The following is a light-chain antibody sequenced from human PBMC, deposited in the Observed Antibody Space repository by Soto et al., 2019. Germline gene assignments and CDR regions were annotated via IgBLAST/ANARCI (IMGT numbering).Light chain of an antibody. CDR3: LQSYSPPHT. CDR2: AAS. Sequence: DIQMTQAPSSVSASVGDRVTITCRASQDINNRVAWFQQRPGRAPKYLIQAASILQSGFPSRFSATRSGTDFTLTIDSLQPEDFATYYCLQSYSPPHTFGQGTKLEIK. J-gene: IGKJ2*01. CDR1: QDINNR. V-gene: IGKV1-12*01.